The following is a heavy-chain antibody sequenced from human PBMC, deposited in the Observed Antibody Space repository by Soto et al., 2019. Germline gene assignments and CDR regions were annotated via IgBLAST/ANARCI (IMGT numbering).Heavy chain of an antibody. CDR2: INHSGST. CDR3: ARSSHSNYVGYYYYYMDV. V-gene: IGHV4-34*01. D-gene: IGHD4-4*01. J-gene: IGHJ6*03. Sequence: QVQLQQWGAGLLKPSENLSLTCAVYGGSFSGYYWSWIRQPPGKGLEWIGEINHSGSTNYNPSLKSRVTISVDTSKNQFSLKLSSVTAADTAVYYCARSSHSNYVGYYYYYMDVWGKGTTVTVSS. CDR1: GGSFSGYY.